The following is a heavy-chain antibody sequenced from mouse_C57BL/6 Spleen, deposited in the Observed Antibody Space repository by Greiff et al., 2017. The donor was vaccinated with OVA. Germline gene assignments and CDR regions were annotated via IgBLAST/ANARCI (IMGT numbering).Heavy chain of an antibody. V-gene: IGHV1-4*01. Sequence: VQLQESGAELARPGASVKMSCKASGYTFTSYTMHWVKQRPGQGLEWIGYINPSSGYTKYNQKFKDKATLTADKSSSTAYMQLSSLTSEDSAVYYCARGKFITTVVAPEAMDYWGQGTSVTVSS. D-gene: IGHD1-1*01. CDR2: INPSSGYT. J-gene: IGHJ4*01. CDR3: ARGKFITTVVAPEAMDY. CDR1: GYTFTSYT.